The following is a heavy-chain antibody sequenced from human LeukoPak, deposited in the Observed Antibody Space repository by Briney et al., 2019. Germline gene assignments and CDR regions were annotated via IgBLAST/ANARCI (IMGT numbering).Heavy chain of an antibody. V-gene: IGHV3-23*01. J-gene: IGHJ4*02. Sequence: GGSLRLSGAASGFTFSSYAMSWVRQAPGKGLEWVSAISGSGGSTYYADSVKGRFTISRDNSKNTLYLQMNSLRAEDTAVYYCAKVDPDYVWGSYRHSYFDYWGQGTLVTVSS. CDR2: ISGSGGST. CDR3: AKVDPDYVWGSYRHSYFDY. D-gene: IGHD3-16*02. CDR1: GFTFSSYA.